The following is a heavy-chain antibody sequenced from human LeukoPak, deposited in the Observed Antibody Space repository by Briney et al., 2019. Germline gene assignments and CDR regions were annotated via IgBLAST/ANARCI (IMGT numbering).Heavy chain of an antibody. CDR1: GGSTNSYY. D-gene: IGHD2-2*01. V-gene: IGHV4-4*07. CDR2: IYSSGST. J-gene: IGHJ4*02. Sequence: SETLSLTCSVSGGSTNSYYWSWIRQSGGKGLEWIGRIYSSGSTVYNPSLNSRLTMSIDTSKNQFSLTLKSVTATDTAVYYCARVKASSTSSTLDLWGQGALVTVSS. CDR3: ARVKASSTSSTLDL.